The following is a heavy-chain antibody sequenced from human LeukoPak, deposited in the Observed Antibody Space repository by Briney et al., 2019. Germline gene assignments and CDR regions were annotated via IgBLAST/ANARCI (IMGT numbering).Heavy chain of an antibody. J-gene: IGHJ5*02. CDR1: GYTFTSYG. D-gene: IGHD3-10*01. CDR3: ARDLSQGYGSGSFSS. CDR2: INTYNGYT. Sequence: GASVKVSCKASGYTFTSYGISWVRQAPGQGLEWMGRINTYNGYTKYTQKFRGRVTMTTDTSTSTAYMELRSLRSDDTAVFYCARDLSQGYGSGSFSSWGQGTLVTVSS. V-gene: IGHV1-18*01.